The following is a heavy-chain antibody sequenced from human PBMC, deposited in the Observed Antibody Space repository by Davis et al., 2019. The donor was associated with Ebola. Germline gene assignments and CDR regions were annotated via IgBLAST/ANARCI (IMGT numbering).Heavy chain of an antibody. CDR1: GGTFSSYS. Sequence: AASVKVSCKASGGTFSSYSMSWVRQAPGKGLEWVSAISGSGGSTYYADSVKGRFTISRDNSKNTLYLQMNSLRAEDTAVYYCAKSDFWSGYYNDYYYYYGMDVWGQGTTVTVSS. V-gene: IGHV3-23*01. CDR3: AKSDFWSGYYNDYYYYYGMDV. J-gene: IGHJ6*02. D-gene: IGHD3-3*01. CDR2: ISGSGGST.